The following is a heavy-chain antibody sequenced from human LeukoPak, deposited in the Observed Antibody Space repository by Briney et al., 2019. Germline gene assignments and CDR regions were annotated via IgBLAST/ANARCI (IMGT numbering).Heavy chain of an antibody. CDR2: IIPIFGTA. V-gene: IGHV1-69*05. CDR3: ARENLDYYDSSGYSRRTYYFDY. J-gene: IGHJ4*02. Sequence: GSSVKVSCKASGGTFSSYAISWVRQAPGQGLEWMGGIIPIFGTANYAQKFQGRVTITTGESTSTAYMELSSLRSEDTAVYYCARENLDYYDSSGYSRRTYYFDYWGQGTLVTVSS. CDR1: GGTFSSYA. D-gene: IGHD3-22*01.